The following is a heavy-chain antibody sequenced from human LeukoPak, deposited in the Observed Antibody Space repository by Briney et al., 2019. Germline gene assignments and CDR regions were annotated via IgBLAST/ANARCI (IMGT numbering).Heavy chain of an antibody. Sequence: PSETLSLTCTVSGYSISSGYYWGWIRQPPGKGLEWIGSIYHSGSTYYNPSLKSRVTISVDTSKNQFSLKLSSVTAADTAVYYCARDPDEYLSGSFQHWGQGTLVTVSS. CDR3: ARDPDEYLSGSFQH. CDR2: IYHSGST. V-gene: IGHV4-38-2*02. CDR1: GYSISSGYY. J-gene: IGHJ1*01. D-gene: IGHD1-26*01.